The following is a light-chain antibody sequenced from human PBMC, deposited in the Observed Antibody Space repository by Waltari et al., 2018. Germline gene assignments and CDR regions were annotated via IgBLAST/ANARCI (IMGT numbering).Light chain of an antibody. CDR1: QSISSY. CDR3: QQSYSTLWT. J-gene: IGKJ1*01. Sequence: DIQMTQSPSSLSASVGDRVTITCRASQSISSYLNWYQQKPGKAPKLLIYAASSLQSEVPSRFSGSGSGTDFTLTSSSLQPEDFATYYCQQSYSTLWTFGQGTKVEIK. CDR2: AAS. V-gene: IGKV1-39*01.